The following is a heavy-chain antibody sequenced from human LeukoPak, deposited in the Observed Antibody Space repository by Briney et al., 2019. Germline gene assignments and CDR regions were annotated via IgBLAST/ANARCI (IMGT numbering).Heavy chain of an antibody. CDR1: GYTFTNYV. Sequence: ASVKVSCKASGYTFTNYVLNWVRQAPGQGLEWMGWINPNSGGTNYAQKFQGRVTMTRDTSISTAYMELSRLRSEDTAVYYCASMRGSTRACDPWGQGTLVTVSS. CDR3: ASMRGSTRACDP. CDR2: INPNSGGT. J-gene: IGHJ5*02. V-gene: IGHV1-2*02. D-gene: IGHD2-2*01.